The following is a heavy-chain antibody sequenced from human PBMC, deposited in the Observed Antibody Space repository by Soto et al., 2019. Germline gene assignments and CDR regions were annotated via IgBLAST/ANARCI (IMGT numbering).Heavy chain of an antibody. Sequence: SETLSLTCTVSGGSISSSSYYWGWIRQPPGKGLEWIGSIYYSGSTYYNPSLKSRVTISVDTSKNQFSLKLSSVTAADTAVYYCARRKSYSSNYYYYYGTDVWGQGTTVTVSS. CDR1: GGSISSSSYY. CDR3: ARRKSYSSNYYYYYGTDV. J-gene: IGHJ6*02. V-gene: IGHV4-39*01. CDR2: IYYSGST. D-gene: IGHD6-19*01.